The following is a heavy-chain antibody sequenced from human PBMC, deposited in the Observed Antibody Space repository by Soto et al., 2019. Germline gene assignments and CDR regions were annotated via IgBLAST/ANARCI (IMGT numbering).Heavy chain of an antibody. J-gene: IGHJ4*02. CDR3: ARYTRYQLLSFDY. V-gene: IGHV4-34*01. CDR1: GGSFSGYY. D-gene: IGHD2-2*01. CDR2: INHSGST. Sequence: PSETLSLTCAVYGGSFSGYYWSWIRQPPGKGLEWIGEINHSGSTNYNPSLKSRVTISVDTSKNQFSLKLSSVTAADTAVYYCARYTRYQLLSFDYWGQGTLVTVS.